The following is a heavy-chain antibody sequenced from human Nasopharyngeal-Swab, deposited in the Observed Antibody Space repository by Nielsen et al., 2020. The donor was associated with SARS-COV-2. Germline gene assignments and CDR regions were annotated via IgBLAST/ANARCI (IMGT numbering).Heavy chain of an antibody. D-gene: IGHD4-17*01. CDR3: ARATHDYGDYRFDF. J-gene: IGHJ4*02. CDR1: GFSFTNYA. Sequence: GGSLRLSCAASGFSFTNYAMYWVRQATGKGLEWVSAVGIPGDTYYAGSVKGRFTISREDAKTSLYLQMNNLRAADTAVYYCARATHDYGDYRFDFWGQGTLVTVSS. CDR2: VGIPGDT. V-gene: IGHV3-13*01.